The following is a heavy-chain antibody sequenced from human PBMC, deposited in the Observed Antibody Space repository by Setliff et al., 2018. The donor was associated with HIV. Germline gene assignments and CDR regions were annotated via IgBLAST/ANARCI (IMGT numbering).Heavy chain of an antibody. CDR2: IIPIFGTA. V-gene: IGHV1-69*13. J-gene: IGHJ3*02. Sequence: SSVEIACKASGGTFSSYAISWVRQAPGQGNEWVGGIIPIFGTANYAQKFQGRVTIPADESTSTAYMELSSLRSEDTAVYYCARDRSNYVGLDAFDIWGQGTMVTVSS. CDR3: ARDRSNYVGLDAFDI. CDR1: GGTFSSYA. D-gene: IGHD4-4*01.